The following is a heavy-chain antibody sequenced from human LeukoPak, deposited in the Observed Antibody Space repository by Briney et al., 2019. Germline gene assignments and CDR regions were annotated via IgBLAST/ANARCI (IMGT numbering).Heavy chain of an antibody. CDR3: AKDLKSIAAAGRGASFDY. D-gene: IGHD6-13*01. Sequence: PGGSLRLSCAASGFTFSSYSMNWVRQAPGKGLEWVSSISSSSSYIYYADSVKGRFTISRDNAKNSLYLQMNSLRAEDTAVYYCAKDLKSIAAAGRGASFDYWGQGTLVTVSS. V-gene: IGHV3-21*04. J-gene: IGHJ4*02. CDR1: GFTFSSYS. CDR2: ISSSSSYI.